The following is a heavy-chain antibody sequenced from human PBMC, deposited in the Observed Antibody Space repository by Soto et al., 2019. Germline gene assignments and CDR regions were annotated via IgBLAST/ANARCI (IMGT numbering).Heavy chain of an antibody. D-gene: IGHD2-2*01. Sequence: GLSLRLSCAASGFTFRDYAMRWVLQAPGKGLEWVSGISGNSGSIGYADSVKGRFTISRDNAKNSLYLQMNSLRAEDTALYYCAKDLNVRVVRDAPAVWGKGTTVTVSS. CDR2: ISGNSGSI. CDR3: AKDLNVRVVRDAPAV. V-gene: IGHV3-9*01. CDR1: GFTFRDYA. J-gene: IGHJ6*04.